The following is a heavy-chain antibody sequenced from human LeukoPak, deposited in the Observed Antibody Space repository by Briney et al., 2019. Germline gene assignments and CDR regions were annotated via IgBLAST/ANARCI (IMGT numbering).Heavy chain of an antibody. Sequence: GGSLRLSCAASGFTFSSYWMHWVRQAPGKGLVWVSRINSDGSSTSYADSVKGRFTISRDNAKNTLYLQMNSLRAEDTAVYYCARVEFGGNWFDPWGQGTLVTVSS. D-gene: IGHD3-10*01. CDR1: GFTFSSYW. J-gene: IGHJ5*02. CDR2: INSDGSST. V-gene: IGHV3-74*01. CDR3: ARVEFGGNWFDP.